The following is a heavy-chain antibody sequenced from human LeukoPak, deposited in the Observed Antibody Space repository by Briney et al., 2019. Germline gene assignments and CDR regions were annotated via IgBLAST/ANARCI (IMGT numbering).Heavy chain of an antibody. Sequence: GGSLRLSCAASGFTVSSNYMSWVRQAPGKGLVWVSVIYSGGSTYYADSVKGRFTISRDNSKNTLYLQMNSLRAEDTAVYYCARELTIVGATNYFDYWGQGTLVTVSS. D-gene: IGHD1-26*01. V-gene: IGHV3-53*01. CDR1: GFTVSSNY. CDR3: ARELTIVGATNYFDY. J-gene: IGHJ4*02. CDR2: IYSGGST.